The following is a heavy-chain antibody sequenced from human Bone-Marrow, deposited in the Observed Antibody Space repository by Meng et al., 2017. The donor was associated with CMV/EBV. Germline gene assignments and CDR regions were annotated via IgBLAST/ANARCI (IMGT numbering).Heavy chain of an antibody. D-gene: IGHD2-2*01. CDR3: ARDTEYCSSTSCLNWFDP. J-gene: IGHJ5*02. CDR2: IYYSGST. Sequence: SETLSLTCTVSGGSISSYYWSWIRQPPGKGLEWIGYIYYSGSTNYNPSLKSRVTISVDTSKNQFSLKLSSVTAADTAVYYCARDTEYCSSTSCLNWFDPWGQGTLVTVSS. CDR1: GGSISSYY. V-gene: IGHV4-59*12.